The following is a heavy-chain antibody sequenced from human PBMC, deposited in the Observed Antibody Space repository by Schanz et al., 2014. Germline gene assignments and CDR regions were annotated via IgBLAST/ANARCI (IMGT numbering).Heavy chain of an antibody. Sequence: EVQLVQSGGGLVQPGGSLRLSCAASGFTFSGFWMTWVRQAPGKGLEWVASIKKYGSEKYYVDSVKGRFTISRDNAKISLFLQMNSLRPEDAAVYYCAGGRVLESWGQGTLVTVSS. CDR1: GFTFSGFW. V-gene: IGHV3-7*01. CDR3: AGGRVLES. CDR2: IKKYGSEK. D-gene: IGHD1-1*01. J-gene: IGHJ5*02.